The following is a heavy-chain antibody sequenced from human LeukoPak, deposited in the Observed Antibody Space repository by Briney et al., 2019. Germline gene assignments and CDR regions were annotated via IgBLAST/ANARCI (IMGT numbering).Heavy chain of an antibody. V-gene: IGHV3-21*01. CDR1: GFTFSSYS. CDR2: ISSSSSYI. CDR3: AKKGYGWELLFGY. Sequence: GGSLRLSCAASGFTFSSYSMNWVRQAPGKGLEWVSSISSSSSYIYYADSVKGRFTISRDNAKNSLYLQMNSLRAEDTAVYYCAKKGYGWELLFGYWGQGTLVTVSS. D-gene: IGHD1-26*01. J-gene: IGHJ4*02.